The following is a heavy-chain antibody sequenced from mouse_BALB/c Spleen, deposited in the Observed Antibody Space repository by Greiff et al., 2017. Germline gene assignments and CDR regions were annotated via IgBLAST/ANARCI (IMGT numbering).Heavy chain of an antibody. D-gene: IGHD4-1*01. CDR3: ARNWDFDY. Sequence: VQLQQSGAELVRPGVSVKISCKASGYTFTDYAMHWVKQSHAKSLEWIGVISTYYGDASYNQKFKGKATMTVDKSSSTAYMELASLTSEDSAIYYCARNWDFDYWGQGTPLTVSS. CDR2: ISTYYGDA. V-gene: IGHV1S137*01. J-gene: IGHJ2*01. CDR1: GYTFTDYA.